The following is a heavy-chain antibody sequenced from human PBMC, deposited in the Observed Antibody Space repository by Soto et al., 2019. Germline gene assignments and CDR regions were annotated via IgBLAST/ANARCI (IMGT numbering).Heavy chain of an antibody. CDR3: ATTRRYYDSSGYQ. J-gene: IGHJ4*02. Sequence: LRLSCAASGFTFSSYEMNWVRQAPGKGLEWVSYISSSGSTIYYADSVKGRFTISRDNAKNSLYLQMNSLRAEDTAVYYCATTRRYYDSSGYQWGQGTLVTVSS. V-gene: IGHV3-48*03. CDR1: GFTFSSYE. D-gene: IGHD3-22*01. CDR2: ISSSGSTI.